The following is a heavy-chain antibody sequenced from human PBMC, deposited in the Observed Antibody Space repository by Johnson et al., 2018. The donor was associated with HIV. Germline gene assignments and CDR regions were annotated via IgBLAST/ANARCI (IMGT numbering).Heavy chain of an antibody. CDR2: ISYDGSNK. Sequence: VQLVESGGDVVQPGTSLRLFCAASGFSFSNSVMHWVRQAPGKGLEWVALISYDGSNKYYADSVKGRFTISRDNSKNTLYLQMNSLRAEDTAVYYCARDRRGNLSRFLEWFGAFDIWGQGTMVTVSS. J-gene: IGHJ3*02. CDR3: ARDRRGNLSRFLEWFGAFDI. D-gene: IGHD3-3*01. V-gene: IGHV3-30*04. CDR1: GFSFSNSV.